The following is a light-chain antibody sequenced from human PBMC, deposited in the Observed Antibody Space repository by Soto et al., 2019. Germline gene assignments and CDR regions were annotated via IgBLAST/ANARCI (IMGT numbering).Light chain of an antibody. CDR2: GNN. CDR3: GSWDSSLSAYV. CDR1: SSHIGRNS. V-gene: IGLV1-44*01. J-gene: IGLJ1*01. Sequence: QSVLTQAPSVSGTPGQRVTITCSGNSSHIGRNSVNWYQHLPGTAPKLLTHGNNHRPSGVPDRFSGSKSGTSATLGITGFQTGDEADYYCGSWDSSLSAYVFGTGTKITVL.